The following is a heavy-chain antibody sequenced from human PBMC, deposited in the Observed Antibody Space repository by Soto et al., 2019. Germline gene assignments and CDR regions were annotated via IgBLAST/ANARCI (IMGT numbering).Heavy chain of an antibody. D-gene: IGHD1-26*01. Sequence: PGGSLRLSCAASGFTFSSYAMSWVRQAPGKGLEWVSAISGSGGSTYYADSVKGRFTISRDNSKNTLYLQMNSLRAEDTAVYYCAKDLGRIGWELLWFAFDIWGQGTMVTVSS. CDR1: GFTFSSYA. V-gene: IGHV3-23*01. J-gene: IGHJ3*02. CDR2: ISGSGGST. CDR3: AKDLGRIGWELLWFAFDI.